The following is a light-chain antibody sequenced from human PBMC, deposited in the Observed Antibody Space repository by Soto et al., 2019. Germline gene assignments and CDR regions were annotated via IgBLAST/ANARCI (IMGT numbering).Light chain of an antibody. Sequence: GDRVTITCRASQSISSWLAWYQQKPGKAPKLLIYKASSLESGVPSRFSGSGSGTEFTLTISSLQPEDSATYYCQQHNSSPWTFGQGTKVDI. CDR3: QQHNSSPWT. V-gene: IGKV1-5*03. CDR2: KAS. CDR1: QSISSW. J-gene: IGKJ1*01.